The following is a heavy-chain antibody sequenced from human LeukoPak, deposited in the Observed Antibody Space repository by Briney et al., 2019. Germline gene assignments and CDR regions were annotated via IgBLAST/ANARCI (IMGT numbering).Heavy chain of an antibody. V-gene: IGHV4-59*08. CDR2: IHYSGST. Sequence: SETLSLTCTVSGGSITSYYWTWIRQPPGKGLQWIGYIHYSGSTNYNPSLKTRVTISLDTSKNQFSLNLSSVTAADTAVYYCARYWDGFDTWGQGTVVTVSS. D-gene: IGHD2-15*01. CDR3: ARYWDGFDT. CDR1: GGSITSYY. J-gene: IGHJ3*02.